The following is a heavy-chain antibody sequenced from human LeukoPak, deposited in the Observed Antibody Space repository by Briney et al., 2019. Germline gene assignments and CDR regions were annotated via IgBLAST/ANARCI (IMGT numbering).Heavy chain of an antibody. Sequence: GGSLRLSCAASGFTFSSYAMSWVRQAPGKGLEWVSVISGSGGSTYYADSVKGRFTISRDYSKNTLYLQMNSLRAEDTAVYYCAKVRYDSSGYQSPYFDYWGQGILVTVSS. D-gene: IGHD3-22*01. CDR3: AKVRYDSSGYQSPYFDY. CDR2: ISGSGGST. CDR1: GFTFSSYA. V-gene: IGHV3-23*01. J-gene: IGHJ4*02.